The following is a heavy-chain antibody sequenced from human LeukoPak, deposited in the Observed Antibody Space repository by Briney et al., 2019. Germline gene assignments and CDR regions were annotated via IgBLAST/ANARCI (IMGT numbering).Heavy chain of an antibody. CDR1: GFTFSSYA. Sequence: PGGSLRLSCAASGFTFSSYAMSWVRQAPGKGLEWVSAISGSGGSTYYADSVKGRFTISRDNSKNTLYLQMNSLRAEDTAVYYCAKLSLTDIVVVPTVSNWFDPWGQGTLVTVSS. CDR3: AKLSLTDIVVVPTVSNWFDP. D-gene: IGHD2-2*01. J-gene: IGHJ5*02. V-gene: IGHV3-23*01. CDR2: ISGSGGST.